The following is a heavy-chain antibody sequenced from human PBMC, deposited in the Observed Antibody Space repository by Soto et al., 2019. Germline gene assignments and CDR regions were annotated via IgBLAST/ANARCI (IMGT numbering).Heavy chain of an antibody. CDR1: GFTFSSYG. V-gene: IGHV3-33*01. Sequence: PGGSLRLSCAASGFTFSSYGVHWVRQAPGKGLEWVAVIWYDGSNKYYADSVKGRLTISRDNSKNTLYLQMNSLRAEDTAVYYCARDKRAAGDSSGMDVWGQGTTVTVSS. D-gene: IGHD3-22*01. J-gene: IGHJ6*02. CDR2: IWYDGSNK. CDR3: ARDKRAAGDSSGMDV.